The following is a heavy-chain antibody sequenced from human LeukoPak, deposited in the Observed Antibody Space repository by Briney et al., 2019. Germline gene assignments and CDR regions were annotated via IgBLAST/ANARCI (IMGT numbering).Heavy chain of an antibody. D-gene: IGHD5-24*01. CDR3: AKKPATIKFPFDI. CDR2: ISTTGGYT. CDR1: GFSFDDYV. Sequence: GGSLRLSCVASGFSFDDYVMTWVRQTPGKGLEWVSAISTTGGYTEDADSVKGRFTISRDNSQNTLFLQMHSLRAEDTAVYYCAKKPATIKFPFDIWGQGTLVTVSP. J-gene: IGHJ4*02. V-gene: IGHV3-23*01.